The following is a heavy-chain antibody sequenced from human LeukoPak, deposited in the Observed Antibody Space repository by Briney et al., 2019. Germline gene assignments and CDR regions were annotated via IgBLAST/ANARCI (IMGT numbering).Heavy chain of an antibody. CDR1: GFTFSSYG. CDR2: ISSSSSTI. V-gene: IGHV3-48*01. CDR3: ARESGSWDAFDI. J-gene: IGHJ3*02. D-gene: IGHD1-26*01. Sequence: PGGSLRLSCAASGFTFSSYGMNWVRQAPGKGLEWVSHISSSSSTIYYADSVKGRFTISRDNAKNSLYLQMNSLRAEDTAVYYCARESGSWDAFDIWGRGTMVTVSS.